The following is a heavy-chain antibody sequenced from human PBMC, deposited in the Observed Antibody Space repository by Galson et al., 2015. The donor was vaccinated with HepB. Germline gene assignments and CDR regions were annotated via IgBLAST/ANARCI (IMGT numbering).Heavy chain of an antibody. V-gene: IGHV1-18*01. CDR1: GYTFSSYS. CDR3: ARGALVAVVGGTQNNWFDS. J-gene: IGHJ5*01. D-gene: IGHD2-15*01. CDR2: ISPYNRDT. Sequence: SVKVSCKASGYTFSSYSITWVRQAPGQGLEWVGWISPYNRDTNFARKFQGRVTLTMDTFTSTAYMELRSLRPDDTAVYYRARGALVAVVGGTQNNWFDSWGQGTLVTVSS.